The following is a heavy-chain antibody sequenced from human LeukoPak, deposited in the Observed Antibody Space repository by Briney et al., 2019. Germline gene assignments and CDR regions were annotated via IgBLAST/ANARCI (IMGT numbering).Heavy chain of an antibody. V-gene: IGHV3-23*01. CDR3: AKDWSDGDYFLAFV. Sequence: HPGGSLRLSCAASGFTFSSYAMSWVRQAPGKGLEWVSAISGSGGSTYYADSVKGRFTISRDNSKNTLYLQMNSLRAEDTAVYYCAKDWSDGDYFLAFVWGQGTLVTVSS. D-gene: IGHD4-17*01. CDR2: ISGSGGST. J-gene: IGHJ4*02. CDR1: GFTFSSYA.